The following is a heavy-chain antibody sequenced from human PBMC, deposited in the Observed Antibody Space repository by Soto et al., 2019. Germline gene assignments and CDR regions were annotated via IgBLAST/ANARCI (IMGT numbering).Heavy chain of an antibody. D-gene: IGHD2-8*01. CDR2: ISYSGNT. CDR1: GGSISNFY. CDR3: ARAPMVLSRSYFDS. V-gene: IGHV4-59*01. J-gene: IGHJ4*02. Sequence: PSDTLSLTCTVSGGSISNFYWSWLRQPPGKGLEWIGYISYSGNTNYNPSLKSRVSISVDTSKNQLSLNLTSVTAADTAVYYCARAPMVLSRSYFDSWGQGXPVTVYS.